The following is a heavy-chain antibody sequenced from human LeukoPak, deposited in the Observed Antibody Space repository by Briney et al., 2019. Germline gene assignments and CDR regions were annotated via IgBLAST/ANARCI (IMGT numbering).Heavy chain of an antibody. Sequence: GGSLRLSWAASGXTFDDYTMHWVRQAPGKGLEWVSLISWDGGSTYYADSVKGRFTISRDNSKNSLYLQMNSLRTADTALYYCAKDIGGGGSYPYYFDYWGQGTLVTVSS. CDR2: ISWDGGST. V-gene: IGHV3-43*01. CDR1: GXTFDDYT. J-gene: IGHJ4*02. CDR3: AKDIGGGGSYPYYFDY. D-gene: IGHD1-26*01.